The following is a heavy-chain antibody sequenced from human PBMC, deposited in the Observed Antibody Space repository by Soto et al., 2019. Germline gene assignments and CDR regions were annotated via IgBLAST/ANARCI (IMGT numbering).Heavy chain of an antibody. V-gene: IGHV5-51*01. CDR1: GYSFTIYC. CDR2: IYPGDSDT. Sequence: GESLKISCDGSGYSFTIYCIGLVLQMPGKGLERMGIIYPGDSDTRYSPSFQGQVTISADKSITTTYLQWSSLKASDTAIYYCARLFDTSGWYDYWGQGTLVTVSS. D-gene: IGHD6-19*01. CDR3: ARLFDTSGWYDY. J-gene: IGHJ4*02.